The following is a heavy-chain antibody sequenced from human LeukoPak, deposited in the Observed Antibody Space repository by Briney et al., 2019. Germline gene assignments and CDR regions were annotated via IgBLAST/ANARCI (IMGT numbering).Heavy chain of an antibody. CDR1: GGSISSSSYY. V-gene: IGHV4-39*01. CDR3: ATETNTIAAAGTGYYFDY. Sequence: PSETLSLTCTVSGGSISSSSYYSGWIRQPPGKGLEWIGSIYYSGSTYYNPSLKSRVTISVDTSKNQFSLKLSSVTAADTAVYYCATETNTIAAAGTGYYFDYWGQGTLVTVSS. D-gene: IGHD6-13*01. CDR2: IYYSGST. J-gene: IGHJ4*02.